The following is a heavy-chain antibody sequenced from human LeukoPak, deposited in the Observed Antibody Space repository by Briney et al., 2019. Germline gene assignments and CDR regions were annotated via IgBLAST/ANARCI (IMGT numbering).Heavy chain of an antibody. J-gene: IGHJ2*01. CDR1: GFTFSADA. CDR3: ARRYNWKAFDL. CDR2: INYNGGST. Sequence: PGGSLRLSCEASGFTFSADAMNWVRQAPGKGLEWVSTINYNGGSTYYADSVEGRFTISRDNSKNTLYLQMNSQRAEDTAIYYCARRYNWKAFDLWGRGTLVTVSS. V-gene: IGHV3-23*01. D-gene: IGHD1-20*01.